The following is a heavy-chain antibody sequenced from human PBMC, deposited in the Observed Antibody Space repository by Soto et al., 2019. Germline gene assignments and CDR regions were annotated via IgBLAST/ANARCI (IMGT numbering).Heavy chain of an antibody. V-gene: IGHV1-69*06. Sequence: SVKVSCKASGGTFSSYAISWVRQAPGQGLEWMGGIIPIFGTANYAQKFQGRVTITADKSTSTAYMELSSLRSEDTAVYYCARCMVRGVIIILGIDGWGQGNTVTVSS. CDR2: IIPIFGTA. J-gene: IGHJ6*02. CDR3: ARCMVRGVIIILGIDG. CDR1: GGTFSSYA. D-gene: IGHD3-10*01.